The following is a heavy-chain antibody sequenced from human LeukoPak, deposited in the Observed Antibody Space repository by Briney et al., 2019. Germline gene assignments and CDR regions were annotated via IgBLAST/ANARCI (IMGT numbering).Heavy chain of an antibody. CDR3: AREHPYYDILTGYLAADAFDI. Sequence: KPSETLSLTCTVPGDSISSYYWSWIRQPPGKGLEWIGYIYYSGSTNYNPSLKSRVTISVDTSKNQFSLKLSSVTAADTAVYYCAREHPYYDILTGYLAADAFDIWGQGTMVTVSS. V-gene: IGHV4-59*01. CDR2: IYYSGST. J-gene: IGHJ3*02. CDR1: GDSISSYY. D-gene: IGHD3-9*01.